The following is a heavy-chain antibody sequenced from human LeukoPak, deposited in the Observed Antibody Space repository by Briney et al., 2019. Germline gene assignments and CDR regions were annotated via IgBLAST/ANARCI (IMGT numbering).Heavy chain of an antibody. J-gene: IGHJ4*02. V-gene: IGHV4-59*08. CDR3: ARHHPPTLPFLY. CDR2: IYYSGST. D-gene: IGHD2/OR15-2a*01. Sequence: SETLSLTCTVSGGSISSYYWSWIRQPPGKGLEWIGYIYYSGSTNYNPSLKSRVTISVDTSKNQFSLKLSSVAAADTAVYYCARHHPPTLPFLYWGQGTLVTVSS. CDR1: GGSISSYY.